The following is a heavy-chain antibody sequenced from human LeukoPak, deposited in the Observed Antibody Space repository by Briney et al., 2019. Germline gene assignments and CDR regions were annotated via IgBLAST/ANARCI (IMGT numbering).Heavy chain of an antibody. D-gene: IGHD3-3*01. CDR3: VRDRGHWPHYTFDI. J-gene: IGHJ3*02. CDR1: GGSISSYY. V-gene: IGHV4-4*07. CDR2: IYTSGST. Sequence: SETLSLTCTVSGGSISSYYWSWIRQPAGKGLEWIGRIYTSGSTNYNPSLKSRVTMSVDTSKNQFSLKLTSVTAADTAVYYCVRDRGHWPHYTFDIWGHGTMVTVSS.